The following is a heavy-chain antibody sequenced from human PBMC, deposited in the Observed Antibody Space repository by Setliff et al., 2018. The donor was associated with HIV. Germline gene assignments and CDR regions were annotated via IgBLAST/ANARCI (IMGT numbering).Heavy chain of an antibody. CDR3: ARAADYYDSSGYWAPPRYFDY. Sequence: SETLSLTCTVYGGFIKNSNYYWGWIRQPPGKGLEWIVSIPYSGSTYYNPSLRSRVTLSVDTSKKQFSLKLSSITAADTAVYFCARAADYYDSSGYWAPPRYFDYWGQGTLVTVSS. V-gene: IGHV4-39*07. CDR1: GGFIKNSNYY. J-gene: IGHJ4*02. D-gene: IGHD3-22*01. CDR2: IPYSGST.